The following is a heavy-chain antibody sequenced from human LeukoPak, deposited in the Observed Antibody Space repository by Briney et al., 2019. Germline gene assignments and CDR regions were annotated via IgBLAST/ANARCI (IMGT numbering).Heavy chain of an antibody. CDR3: ARAVAGTHWLDP. V-gene: IGHV3-13*01. CDR2: IDTTGRA. Sequence: RLXCAASGFTFSIXDMXWVRXVXXXXXXXVSGIDTTGRAYYPDSVKGRFTMSRENAKNSLYLQMNSLTAGDTAVYYCARAVAGTHWLDPWGQGTLVHVSS. D-gene: IGHD6-19*01. J-gene: IGHJ5*02. CDR1: GFTFSIXD.